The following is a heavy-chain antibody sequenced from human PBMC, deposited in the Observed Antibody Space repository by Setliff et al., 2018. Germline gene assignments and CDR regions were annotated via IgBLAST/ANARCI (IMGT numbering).Heavy chain of an antibody. CDR3: AKDVAGGSHATYFDY. V-gene: IGHV3-NL1*01. CDR1: GFPFSSYG. CDR2: ISGDGDST. Sequence: GGSLRLSCAASGFPFSSYGMHWVRQSPGKGLEWVSTISGDGDSTYYADSVMGRFTISRDNSKNSLYLQLNSLRVEDTAVYYCAKDVAGGSHATYFDYWGQGTLVTVSS. J-gene: IGHJ4*02. D-gene: IGHD1-26*01.